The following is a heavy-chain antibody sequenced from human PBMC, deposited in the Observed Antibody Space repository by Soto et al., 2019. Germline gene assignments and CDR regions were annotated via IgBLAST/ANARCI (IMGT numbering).Heavy chain of an antibody. J-gene: IGHJ4*02. D-gene: IGHD3-16*01. CDR2: VNPGDSDA. V-gene: IGHV5-51*01. Sequence: PGESLKISYNAFGSSFYSYWISWVRQMPGKGLEWMGIVNPGDSDARYSPSFQGQVTISADKTITTAFLQWSSLKASDTAIYYCARRVGDYFDYWGQGTLVTVSS. CDR1: GSSFYSYW. CDR3: ARRVGDYFDY.